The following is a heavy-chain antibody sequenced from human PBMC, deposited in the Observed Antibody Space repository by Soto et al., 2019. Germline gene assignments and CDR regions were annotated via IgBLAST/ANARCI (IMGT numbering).Heavy chain of an antibody. CDR1: GFTFSNYA. CDR2: ISGSHGST. D-gene: IGHD5-12*01. J-gene: IGHJ4*02. Sequence: EVQLLESGGGLVQPGGSLRLSCAASGFTFSNYAMNWVRQAPEKGLEWVSSISGSHGSTYYADSVNGRFTISRDNSKNMLYLQVNTLRVEDTAVYYCAKGSPGSGYDLDYRGQGTLVTVSS. CDR3: AKGSPGSGYDLDY. V-gene: IGHV3-23*01.